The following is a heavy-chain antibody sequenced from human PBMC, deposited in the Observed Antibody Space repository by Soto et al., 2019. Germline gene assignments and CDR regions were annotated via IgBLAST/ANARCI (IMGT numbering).Heavy chain of an antibody. CDR3: ARDSSYGSGSYHNFFDY. CDR2: IFDSGTT. V-gene: IGHV4-59*11. J-gene: IGHJ4*02. Sequence: PSETLSLTCTVSGDSITTHYWTWIRQPPGKGLEWIGYIFDSGTTDYNPSLKSRVTISIDTSKNQFSLRLSSVTAADTAVYYCARDSSYGSGSYHNFFDYWGQGALVTVSS. D-gene: IGHD3-10*01. CDR1: GDSITTHY.